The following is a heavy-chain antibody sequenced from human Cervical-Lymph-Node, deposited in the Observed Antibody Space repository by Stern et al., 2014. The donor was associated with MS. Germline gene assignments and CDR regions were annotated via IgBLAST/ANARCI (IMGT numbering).Heavy chain of an antibody. V-gene: IGHV2-5*02. Sequence: QVTLKESGPTLVRPTHTLTLTCTFSGFSRSTPGVGVGWIRQPPGKSLEFLALIYWEDDERYSPSLRSRLTITKDTSKNQVVITMTNMNPMDTGTYYCAHLLTAGFDYWGQGTPVTVSS. CDR2: IYWEDDE. CDR1: GFSRSTPGVG. J-gene: IGHJ4*02. CDR3: AHLLTAGFDY.